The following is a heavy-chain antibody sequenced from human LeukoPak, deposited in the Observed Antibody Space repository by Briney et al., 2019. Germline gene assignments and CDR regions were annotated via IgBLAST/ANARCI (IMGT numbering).Heavy chain of an antibody. V-gene: IGHV4-31*11. D-gene: IGHD4-11*01. J-gene: IGHJ6*02. Sequence: PSQTLSLTCAVSGGSIRSGDYSWNWIRQHPGKGLEWIGYIYYSGSTYYNPSLTSRVTMSVDTSKNQFSLKLSSVTAADTAIYYCARDHTETSSLNFRNYYYYGMDIWGQGTTVIVSS. CDR2: IYYSGST. CDR1: GGSIRSGDYS. CDR3: ARDHTETSSLNFRNYYYYGMDI.